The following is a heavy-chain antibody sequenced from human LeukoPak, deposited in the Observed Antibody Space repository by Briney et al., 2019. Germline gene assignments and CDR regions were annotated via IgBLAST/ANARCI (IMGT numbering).Heavy chain of an antibody. J-gene: IGHJ4*02. D-gene: IGHD6-6*01. CDR1: GFTVSGYS. CDR2: LTDTGSHT. CDR3: AREYTSSLYLLD. V-gene: IGHV3-21*06. Sequence: EAGGSVRLPCAASGFTVSGYSMNWVRQAPGKGLEWVSSLTDTGSHTYYADSVKGRFTVSRDNAKNSLYLQMNSLRAEDTAVYYCAREYTSSLYLLDWGPGALVTVSS.